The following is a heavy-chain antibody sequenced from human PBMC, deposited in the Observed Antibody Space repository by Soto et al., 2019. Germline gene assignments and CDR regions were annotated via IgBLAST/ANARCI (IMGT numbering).Heavy chain of an antibody. J-gene: IGHJ4*02. D-gene: IGHD3-22*01. Sequence: LRLSCAASGFTFSSYEMNWVRQAPGKGLEWVSYISSSGSTIYYADSVKGQFTISRDNAKNSLYLQMNSLRAEDTAVYYCARAVFPNYYDSSGPPDYWGQGXLVTVSS. V-gene: IGHV3-48*03. CDR2: ISSSGSTI. CDR3: ARAVFPNYYDSSGPPDY. CDR1: GFTFSSYE.